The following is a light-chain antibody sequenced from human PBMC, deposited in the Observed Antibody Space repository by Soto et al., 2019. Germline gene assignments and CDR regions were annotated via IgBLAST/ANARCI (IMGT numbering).Light chain of an antibody. V-gene: IGKV3-20*01. Sequence: LVLTQSPGTLFLSPGESATLSCRASHTVSSNNLGWFQQKPGQAPRLLVYAASTRATGIPDRFTGSGSGTNFTLSISRLEPEDFAVYYCHQYCCAPLTFGGGTKIEIK. CDR2: AAS. CDR3: HQYCCAPLT. J-gene: IGKJ4*01. CDR1: HTVSSNN.